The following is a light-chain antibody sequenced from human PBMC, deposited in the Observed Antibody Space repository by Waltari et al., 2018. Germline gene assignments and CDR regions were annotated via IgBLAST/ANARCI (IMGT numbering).Light chain of an antibody. V-gene: IGKV1-27*01. CDR3: QMYNSAPQLT. J-gene: IGKJ4*01. CDR1: QGISNY. Sequence: DIQLNQSPSSLSASVGDRVTIPCRASQGISNYLAWYQQRPGKIPRLLIYAASPLQSGVPSRFSGSGSETDFTLTISSLQPEDVATYYCQMYNSAPQLTFGGGTKVEIK. CDR2: AAS.